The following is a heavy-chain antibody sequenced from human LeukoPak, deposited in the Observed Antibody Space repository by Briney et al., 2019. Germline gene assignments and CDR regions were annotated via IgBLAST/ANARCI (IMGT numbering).Heavy chain of an antibody. Sequence: GGSLRLSCAASGFTFSNAWMSWVRQAPGKGLEWVGRIKSKTDGGTTDYAAPVKGRFTISRADSKNTLYLQMNSLKTEDTAVYYCTTDSIVGATTPDYWGQGTLVTVSS. CDR3: TTDSIVGATTPDY. CDR2: IKSKTDGGTT. CDR1: GFTFSNAW. J-gene: IGHJ4*02. V-gene: IGHV3-15*01. D-gene: IGHD1-26*01.